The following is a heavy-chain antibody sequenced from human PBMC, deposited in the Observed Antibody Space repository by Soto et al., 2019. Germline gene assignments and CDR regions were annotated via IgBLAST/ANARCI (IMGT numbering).Heavy chain of an antibody. D-gene: IGHD3-22*01. CDR1: GVIVWVYE. V-gene: IGHV3-48*03. Sequence: GLGCAPSGVIVWVYEMNWFRQAPGKGLEWVSYISSNGETTYYAESVKGRFTISRDNAKNSLHLQLSSLAAEDTAVYYCVRGYRYNTSGYFSDFDYWGQGALVTVSS. J-gene: IGHJ4*02. CDR2: ISSNGETT. CDR3: VRGYRYNTSGYFSDFDY.